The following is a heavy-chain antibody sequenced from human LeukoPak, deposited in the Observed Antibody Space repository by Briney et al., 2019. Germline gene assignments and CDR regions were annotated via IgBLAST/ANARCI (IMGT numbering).Heavy chain of an antibody. V-gene: IGHV6-1*01. CDR1: GDSVSSNSAA. CDR3: ARVRYYYGSGSYTTLDY. CDR2: TYYRSKWYN. D-gene: IGHD3-10*01. J-gene: IGHJ4*02. Sequence: SQTLSLTCAISGDSVSSNSAAWNCIRQSPSRGLESLGRTYYRSKWYNDYAVPVKSRITINPDTSKNQFSLQLNSVTPEDTAVYYCARVRYYYGSGSYTTLDYWGQGTLVTVSS.